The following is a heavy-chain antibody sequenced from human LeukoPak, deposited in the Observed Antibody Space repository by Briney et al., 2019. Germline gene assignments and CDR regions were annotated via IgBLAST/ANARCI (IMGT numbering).Heavy chain of an antibody. CDR3: ARGGIMGAP. CDR2: INANSGGT. Sequence: GASVKVSCKASGYTFTSYGISWVRQAPGQGLEWMGWINANSGGTNYAQKFQGRVTMTRDTSISTAYMELSRLRSDDTAVYFCARGGIMGAPWGQGTLVTVSS. V-gene: IGHV1-2*02. CDR1: GYTFTSYG. J-gene: IGHJ5*02. D-gene: IGHD1-26*01.